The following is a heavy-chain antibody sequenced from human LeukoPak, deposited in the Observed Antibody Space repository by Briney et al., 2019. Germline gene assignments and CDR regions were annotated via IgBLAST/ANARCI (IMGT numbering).Heavy chain of an antibody. CDR3: ARDVGIVVVPAAIHP. J-gene: IGHJ5*02. V-gene: IGHV1-2*02. CDR2: INPNSGGT. CDR1: GYTFTGYY. D-gene: IGHD2-2*03. Sequence: ASVRVPCKASGYTFTGYYMHWVRQAPGQGLEWMGWINPNSGGTNYAQKFQGRVTMTRDTSISTAYMELRRLRSDDTAVYYCARDVGIVVVPAAIHPWGQGTLVTVSS.